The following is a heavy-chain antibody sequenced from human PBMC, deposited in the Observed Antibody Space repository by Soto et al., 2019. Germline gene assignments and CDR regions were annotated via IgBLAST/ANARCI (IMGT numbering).Heavy chain of an antibody. V-gene: IGHV1-69*13. CDR2: ILPIFGTA. J-gene: IGHJ5*02. CDR1: GGPFSSYA. Sequence: SGKVSCNASGGPFSSYAISWDQQAPGQRHEWMGGILPIFGTANSAHKFQGRVTITADASPSTAYMELSSLRSDDTAVDYCARETDDYSNGINWFDPWCQGTLVTV. CDR3: ARETDDYSNGINWFDP. D-gene: IGHD4-4*01.